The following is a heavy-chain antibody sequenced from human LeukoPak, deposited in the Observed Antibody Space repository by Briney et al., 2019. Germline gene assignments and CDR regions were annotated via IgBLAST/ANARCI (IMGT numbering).Heavy chain of an antibody. CDR2: IYHSGST. Sequence: SETLSLTCTVSGYSISSGYYWGWIRQPPGKGLEWIGSIYHSGSTYYNPSLKSRVTISVDTSKNQFSLKLSSVTAADTAVYYCARQPTVVPAAIRDDAFDIWGQGTMVTVSS. J-gene: IGHJ3*02. CDR3: ARQPTVVPAAIRDDAFDI. V-gene: IGHV4-38-2*02. CDR1: GYSISSGYY. D-gene: IGHD2-2*02.